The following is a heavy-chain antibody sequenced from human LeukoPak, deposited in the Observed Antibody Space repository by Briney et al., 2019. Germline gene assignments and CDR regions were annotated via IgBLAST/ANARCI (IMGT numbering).Heavy chain of an antibody. Sequence: SVKVSCQASGGTFSSYAISWVRQAPGQGLEWMGRIIPIIGIANYAQKFQGRVTITADKSTSTDYMEQSSLRAEDTAVYYCARSIGVTGGGVDVWGQGTTVTVSS. V-gene: IGHV1-69*04. CDR1: GGTFSSYA. CDR3: ARSIGVTGGGVDV. D-gene: IGHD4-23*01. J-gene: IGHJ6*02. CDR2: IIPIIGIA.